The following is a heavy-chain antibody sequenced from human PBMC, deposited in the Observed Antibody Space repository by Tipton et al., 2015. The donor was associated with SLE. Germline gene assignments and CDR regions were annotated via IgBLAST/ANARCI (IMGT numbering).Heavy chain of an antibody. J-gene: IGHJ4*02. CDR2: IYYSGST. V-gene: IGHV4-59*12. CDR3: AREPRSGYHDY. CDR1: GASISSYY. Sequence: LSLTCTVSGASISSYYWSWIRQPPGKGLEWIGYIYYSGSTIHNPSLKSRVTMSVDTSKNQFSLKLSSVTAADTAVYYCAREPRSGYHDYWGQGTLVTVSS. D-gene: IGHD3-3*01.